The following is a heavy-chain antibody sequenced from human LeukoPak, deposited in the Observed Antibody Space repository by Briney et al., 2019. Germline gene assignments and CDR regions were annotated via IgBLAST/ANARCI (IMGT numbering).Heavy chain of an antibody. J-gene: IGHJ4*02. Sequence: ASVKVSCKASGYTFTCYYMHWVRQAPGQGLEWMGWINPNSGGTNYAQKFQGRVTMTRDTSISTAYMELSRLRFDDTAVYYCARAVAGLFDYWGQGTLVTVSS. V-gene: IGHV1-2*02. CDR2: INPNSGGT. CDR3: ARAVAGLFDY. CDR1: GYTFTCYY. D-gene: IGHD6-19*01.